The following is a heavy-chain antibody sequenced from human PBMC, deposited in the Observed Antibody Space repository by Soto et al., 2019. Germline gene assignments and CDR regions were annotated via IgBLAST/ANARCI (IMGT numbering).Heavy chain of an antibody. CDR3: AGSHEGYGKIDI. J-gene: IGHJ3*02. CDR1: SGYISDSNW. CDR2: IYHNEIA. V-gene: IGHV4-4*02. D-gene: IGHD5-12*01. Sequence: QVQLQESGPGLVKPSGTLSLTCAVSSGYISDSNWWSWVRQPPGKGLEWIGEIYHNEIADYNPSLESRVTMSVDKSKNQFSLKVNSVTAADTAVYYCAGSHEGYGKIDIWGQGTMVTVSS.